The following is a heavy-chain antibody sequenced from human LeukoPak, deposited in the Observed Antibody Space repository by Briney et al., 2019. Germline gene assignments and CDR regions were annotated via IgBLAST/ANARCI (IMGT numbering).Heavy chain of an antibody. Sequence: ASVKVSCKASGYTFTGYYMHWVRQAPGQGFEWKGWINPNSGGTNYAQKFQGRVTMTRDTSISTAYMELSRLRSDDTAVYYCARGSTTVTSDYYYYYMDVWGKGTTVTVSS. J-gene: IGHJ6*03. V-gene: IGHV1-2*02. D-gene: IGHD4-17*01. CDR2: INPNSGGT. CDR3: ARGSTTVTSDYYYYYMDV. CDR1: GYTFTGYY.